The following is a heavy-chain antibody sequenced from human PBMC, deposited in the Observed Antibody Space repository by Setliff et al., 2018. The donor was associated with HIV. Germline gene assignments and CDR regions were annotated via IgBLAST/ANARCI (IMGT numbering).Heavy chain of an antibody. CDR3: ARDDYMLYSYYYGMDV. V-gene: IGHV3-7*01. CDR1: GFTFSGYW. D-gene: IGHD4-4*01. J-gene: IGHJ6*02. Sequence: PGGSLRLSCAASGFTFSGYWMSWVRQAPGKGLEWVANIRQDGSAKYYVDSVKGRFTISRDNAKNSLYLQMNSLRAEDTAVYYCARDDYMLYSYYYGMDVWGQGTTVTVSS. CDR2: IRQDGSAK.